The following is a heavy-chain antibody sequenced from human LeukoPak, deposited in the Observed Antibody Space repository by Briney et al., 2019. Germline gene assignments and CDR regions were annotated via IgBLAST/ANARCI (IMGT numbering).Heavy chain of an antibody. CDR2: IRYDGSNK. Sequence: PGGSLRLSCAASGFTFSSYGMHWVRQAPGKGLEWVAFIRYDGSNKYYADSVKGRFTISRDNSKNTLYLQMNSLRAEDTAVYYCARGAYYDFWSGYSVTPPDYWGQGTLVTVSS. D-gene: IGHD3-3*01. CDR1: GFTFSSYG. V-gene: IGHV3-30*02. CDR3: ARGAYYDFWSGYSVTPPDY. J-gene: IGHJ4*02.